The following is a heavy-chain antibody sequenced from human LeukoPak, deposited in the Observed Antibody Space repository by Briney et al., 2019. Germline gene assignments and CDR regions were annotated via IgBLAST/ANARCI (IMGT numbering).Heavy chain of an antibody. J-gene: IGHJ3*02. V-gene: IGHV4-59*01. D-gene: IGHD6-6*01. CDR1: GGSISSYY. CDR3: ARGSIAARRAFDI. CDR2: IYYSGST. Sequence: SETLSLTCTVSGGSISSYYWSWIRQPPGKGQEWIGYIYYSGSTNYNPSLKSRVTISVDTSKNQFSLKLSSVTAADTAVYYCARGSIAARRAFDIWGQGTMVTVSS.